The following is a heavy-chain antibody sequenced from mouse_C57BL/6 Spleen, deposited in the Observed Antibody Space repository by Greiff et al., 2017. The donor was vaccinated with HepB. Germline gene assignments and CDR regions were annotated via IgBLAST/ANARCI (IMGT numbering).Heavy chain of an antibody. CDR1: GYSITSGYY. D-gene: IGHD2-2*01. J-gene: IGHJ2*01. CDR3: ARYGYDGGYFDY. Sequence: EVQLQESGPGLVKPSQSLSLTCSVTGYSITSGYYWNWIRQFPGNKLEWMGYISYDGSNNYNPSLKNRISITRDTSKNQFFLKLNSVTTEDTATYYCARYGYDGGYFDYWGQGTTLTVSS. CDR2: ISYDGSN. V-gene: IGHV3-6*01.